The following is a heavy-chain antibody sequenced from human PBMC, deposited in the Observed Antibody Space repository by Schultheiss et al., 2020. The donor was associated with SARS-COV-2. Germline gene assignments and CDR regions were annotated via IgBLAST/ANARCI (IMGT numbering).Heavy chain of an antibody. CDR1: GGSISSYY. V-gene: IGHV4-59*01. CDR2: IYYNGNT. J-gene: IGHJ5*02. CDR3: ARYTAMAINWFDP. D-gene: IGHD5-18*01. Sequence: SETLSLTCTVSGGSISSYYWSWIRQSPGKGLEWIGYIYYNGNTNCNPSLKSRVTMSIDTSKNQFSLKMSSVTAADTAVYYCARYTAMAINWFDPWGQGTLVTVSS.